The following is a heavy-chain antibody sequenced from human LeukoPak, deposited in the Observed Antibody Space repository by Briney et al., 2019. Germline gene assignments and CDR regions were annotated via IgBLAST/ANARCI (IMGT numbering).Heavy chain of an antibody. CDR3: AREVVASIFSGTKPYYFDY. V-gene: IGHV1-2*06. D-gene: IGHD5-12*01. CDR1: GYTFTGYY. J-gene: IGHJ4*02. CDR2: INPNSGGT. Sequence: ASVKVSCKASGYTFTGYYMHWVRQAPGQGLEWMGRINPNSGGTNYAQKFQGRVTMTRDTSISTAYMELSRLRSDDTAVYYRAREVVASIFSGTKPYYFDYWGQGTLVTVSS.